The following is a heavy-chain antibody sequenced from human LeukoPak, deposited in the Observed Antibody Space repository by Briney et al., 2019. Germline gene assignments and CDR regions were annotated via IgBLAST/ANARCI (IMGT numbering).Heavy chain of an antibody. V-gene: IGHV4-34*01. J-gene: IGHJ4*02. CDR1: GWSFSGYY. Sequence: SETLSLTCAVYGWSFSGYYWSWIRQPPGKGLEWIGEINHSGSTNYNPSLKSRGTISVATSKNQFSLKLSSVTAADTAVYYCASLYYYDSSGYSPGGIDYWGQGTLVTVSS. CDR2: INHSGST. D-gene: IGHD3-22*01. CDR3: ASLYYYDSSGYSPGGIDY.